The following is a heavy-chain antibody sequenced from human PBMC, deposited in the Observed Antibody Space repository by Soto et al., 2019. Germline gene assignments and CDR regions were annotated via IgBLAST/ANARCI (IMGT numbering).Heavy chain of an antibody. CDR1: GYTFTSYG. D-gene: IGHD2-2*01. V-gene: IGHV1-18*01. CDR2: ISAYNGNT. J-gene: IGHJ6*02. CDR3: ASDIVVVPAAMNYYYYGMDV. Sequence: ASVKVSCKASGYTFTSYGISWVRQAPGQGLEWMGWISAYNGNTNYAQKLQGRVTMTTDTSTSTAYMELRSLRSDDTAVYYCASDIVVVPAAMNYYYYGMDVWGQGTTVTVSS.